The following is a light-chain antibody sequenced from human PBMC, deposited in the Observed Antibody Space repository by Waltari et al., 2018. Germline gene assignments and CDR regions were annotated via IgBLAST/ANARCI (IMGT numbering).Light chain of an antibody. CDR3: QSYDTSLRISV. Sequence: QSVLTQPPSVSGAPGQRVTISCTGSSSNIGAAYDVHWYQQIPGTAPKLLIYRNTNRPSGFPDRFSGSKSGTSASLAITGLQAEDDADYYCQSYDTSLRISVFGGGTKLTVL. J-gene: IGLJ2*01. V-gene: IGLV1-40*01. CDR1: SSNIGAAYD. CDR2: RNT.